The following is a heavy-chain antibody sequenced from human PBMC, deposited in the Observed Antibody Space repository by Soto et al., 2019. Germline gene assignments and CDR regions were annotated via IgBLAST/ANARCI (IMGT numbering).Heavy chain of an antibody. V-gene: IGHV3-15*07. CDR2: IKSKTDGGTT. D-gene: IGHD2-15*01. CDR3: TTLPPYCSGGSCYSLDY. CDR1: GFTFSNAW. J-gene: IGHJ4*02. Sequence: GGSLRLSCAASGFTFSNAWMNWVRQAPGKGLEWVGRIKSKTDGGTTDYAAPVKGRFTISRDDSKNTLYLQMNSLKTEDTAVYYCTTLPPYCSGGSCYSLDYWGQGTLVTVSS.